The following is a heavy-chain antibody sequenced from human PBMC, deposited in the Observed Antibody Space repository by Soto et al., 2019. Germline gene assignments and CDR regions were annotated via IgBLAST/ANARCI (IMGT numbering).Heavy chain of an antibody. D-gene: IGHD4-17*01. CDR2: ISSSGSTV. Sequence: GGSLRLSCAASGFSLSSYEMNWVRQAPGKGLEWVSYISSSGSTVQYADSVKGRFTISRDNAKNSLYLQMNCLRAEDTAVYYCAPQPTGMDVWGQGTTVTVSS. V-gene: IGHV3-48*03. CDR3: APQPTGMDV. J-gene: IGHJ6*02. CDR1: GFSLSSYE.